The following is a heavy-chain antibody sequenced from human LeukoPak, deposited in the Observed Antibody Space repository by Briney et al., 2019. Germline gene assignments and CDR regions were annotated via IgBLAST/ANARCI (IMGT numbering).Heavy chain of an antibody. D-gene: IGHD3-10*01. CDR1: GFTFNSYA. V-gene: IGHV3-30*02. Sequence: PGGSLRLSCAASGFTFNSYAMHWVRQAPGKGLEWVAFMEYDGSIKYYADSVKGRFTISRDNSKNTLYLQMNSLRAEDTSVYYCAKDGWDYHGSGSYDYYMDVWGKGTTVTISS. J-gene: IGHJ6*03. CDR3: AKDGWDYHGSGSYDYYMDV. CDR2: MEYDGSIK.